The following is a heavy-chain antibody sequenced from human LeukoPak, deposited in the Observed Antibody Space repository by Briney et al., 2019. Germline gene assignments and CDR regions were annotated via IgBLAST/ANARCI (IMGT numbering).Heavy chain of an antibody. V-gene: IGHV4-30-4*08. CDR2: IYYSGST. J-gene: IGHJ4*02. CDR3: ARARYYYDSSGFDY. Sequence: SQTLSLTCTVSGGSIISGDYYWSWIRQPPGKGLEWIGYIYYSGSTYYNPSLKSRVTISVDTSKNQFSLKLSSVTAADTAVYYCARARYYYDSSGFDYWGQGTLVTVSS. CDR1: GGSIISGDYY. D-gene: IGHD3-22*01.